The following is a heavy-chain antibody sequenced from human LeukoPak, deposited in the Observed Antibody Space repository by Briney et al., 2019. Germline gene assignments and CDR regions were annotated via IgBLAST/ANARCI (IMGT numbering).Heavy chain of an antibody. Sequence: GRSLRLSCAASGFTVSSNYMSWVRQAPGKGLEWVSVIYSGGNTYYSDSVKGRFTISRDNSKNTLFLQMDSLRGDDTAVYYCARGGRAGWSGSYEDTFDIWGQGTMVTVSS. J-gene: IGHJ3*02. CDR1: GFTVSSNY. V-gene: IGHV3-53*01. CDR3: ARGGRAGWSGSYEDTFDI. D-gene: IGHD1-26*01. CDR2: IYSGGNT.